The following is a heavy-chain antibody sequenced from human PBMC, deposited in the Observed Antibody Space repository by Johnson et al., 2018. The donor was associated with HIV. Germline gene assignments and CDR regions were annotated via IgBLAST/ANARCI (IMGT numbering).Heavy chain of an antibody. CDR1: GFTFDDYA. CDR3: AKDMGRDSGVYGNYDAFDI. D-gene: IGHD1-26*01. CDR2: ISWNSGSI. V-gene: IGHV3-9*01. J-gene: IGHJ3*02. Sequence: VQLVESGGGLVQPGRSLRLSCAASGFTFDDYAMHWVRQAPGKGLEWVSGISWNSGSIGYADSVKGRFTISRDNAKNSLYLQMNSLRAEDTAVYYCAKDMGRDSGVYGNYDAFDIWGQGTMVTISS.